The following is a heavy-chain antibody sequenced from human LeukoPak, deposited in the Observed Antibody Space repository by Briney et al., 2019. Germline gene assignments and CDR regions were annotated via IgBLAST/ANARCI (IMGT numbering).Heavy chain of an antibody. CDR1: GYTFTGYY. J-gene: IGHJ4*02. CDR3: ARQVYYDFWSGYPIDY. CDR2: INPNSGGT. V-gene: IGHV1-2*02. Sequence: ASVKVSRKASGYTFTGYYMHWVRQAPGQGLEWMGWINPNSGGTNYAQKFQGRVTMTRDTSISTAYMELSRLRSDDTAVYYCARQVYYDFWSGYPIDYWGQGTLVTVSS. D-gene: IGHD3-3*01.